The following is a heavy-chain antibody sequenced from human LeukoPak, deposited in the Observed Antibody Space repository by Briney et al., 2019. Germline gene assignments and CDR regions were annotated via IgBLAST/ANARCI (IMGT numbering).Heavy chain of an antibody. J-gene: IGHJ5*02. Sequence: GASVTVSCKASGGTFSSYAISWVRQAPGQGLEWMGRIIPILGIANYAQKFQGRVTITADKSTSTAYMELSSLRSEDTAVYYCARASHAVVVVPAAPLDPWGQGTLVTVSS. CDR1: GGTFSSYA. CDR2: IIPILGIA. CDR3: ARASHAVVVVPAAPLDP. D-gene: IGHD2-2*01. V-gene: IGHV1-69*04.